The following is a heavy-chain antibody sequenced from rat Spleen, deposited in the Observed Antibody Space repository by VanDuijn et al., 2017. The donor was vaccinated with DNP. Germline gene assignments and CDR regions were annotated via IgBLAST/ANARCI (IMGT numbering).Heavy chain of an antibody. J-gene: IGHJ2*01. D-gene: IGHD1-5*01. CDR2: ISYSGRT. CDR3: ARWKIGPHYFDY. CDR1: GYSITSNY. Sequence: VQLQESGPGLVKPSQSLSLTCSVTGYSITSNYWGWIRKFPGNKMEWIGHISYSGRTTYNPSLKSRISITRDTSKNQFFLQLNSVSPEETATYYCARWKIGPHYFDYWGQGVMVTVSS. V-gene: IGHV3-1*01.